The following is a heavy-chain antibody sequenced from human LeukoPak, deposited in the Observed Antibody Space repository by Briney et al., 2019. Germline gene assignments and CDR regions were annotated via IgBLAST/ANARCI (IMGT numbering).Heavy chain of an antibody. CDR2: IKQDGYEK. J-gene: IGHJ6*02. CDR3: ASLQNVPSYYYYYVMDV. V-gene: IGHV3-7*01. D-gene: IGHD2/OR15-2a*01. Sequence: PGGSLRLSCAASGFTFSSYWMTWVRQAPGKGLEWVANIKQDGYEKYYVDSVKGRFTISRDNAKNTLFLQMNSLRAEDTAVYYCASLQNVPSYYYYYVMDVWGQGTTVTVSS. CDR1: GFTFSSYW.